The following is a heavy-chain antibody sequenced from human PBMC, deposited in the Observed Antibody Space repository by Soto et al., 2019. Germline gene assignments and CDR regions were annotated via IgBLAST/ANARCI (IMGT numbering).Heavy chain of an antibody. V-gene: IGHV2-5*02. CDR1: GFSLSTSGMG. CDR2: MTWDDDK. Sequence: QITLKESGPTLLRPTQTLTLTCTFSGFSLSTSGMGVGWIRQPPGKALEWLALMTWDDDKRYRPSLRSRLTITKDTSKNQVVLTMTNMDPVDTATYYCAHTIMAFFGFSSWGQGTLVTVSS. CDR3: AHTIMAFFGFSS. J-gene: IGHJ5*02. D-gene: IGHD5-12*01.